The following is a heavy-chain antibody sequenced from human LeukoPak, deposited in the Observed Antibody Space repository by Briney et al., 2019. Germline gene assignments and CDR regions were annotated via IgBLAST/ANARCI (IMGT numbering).Heavy chain of an antibody. CDR2: IDNSGNT. CDR1: RGSISSYY. CDR3: ARGRITIFGVVIPHFDN. J-gene: IGHJ4*02. V-gene: IGHV4-59*01. Sequence: NPSETLSLTCTVSRGSISSYYWGWIRQPPGKGLEWIGYIDNSGNTNSNPSLKSRVTMSVDTSKNQFSLKLSSVIAADTAVYYCARGRITIFGVVIPHFDNWGQGTLVTVSS. D-gene: IGHD3-3*01.